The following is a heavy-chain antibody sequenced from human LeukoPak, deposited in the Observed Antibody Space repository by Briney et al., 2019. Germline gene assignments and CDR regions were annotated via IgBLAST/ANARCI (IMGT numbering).Heavy chain of an antibody. Sequence: GGSLRLSCAASGFTFDDYGMNWVRQAPGKGLEWVPGINWNGDSTGYADSVKGRLTISRDNAKNSLYLQMNSLRAEDTALYYCARVGVDGSGSYYNGGLDYWGQGTLVTVSS. D-gene: IGHD3-10*01. CDR1: GFTFDDYG. J-gene: IGHJ4*02. V-gene: IGHV3-20*04. CDR2: INWNGDST. CDR3: ARVGVDGSGSYYNGGLDY.